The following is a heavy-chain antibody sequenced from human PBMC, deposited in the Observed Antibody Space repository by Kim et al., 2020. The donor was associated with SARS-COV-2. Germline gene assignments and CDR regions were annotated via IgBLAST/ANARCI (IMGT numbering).Heavy chain of an antibody. CDR2: IKKDGSEK. CDR3: ARESSSGGYYDGMDV. D-gene: IGHD6-25*01. J-gene: IGHJ6*02. Sequence: GGSLRLSCAASGFTLSSYWMSWVRQAPGKGLGWVANIKKDGSEKYYVDSVKGRFTISRDNAKNSLYLQMKSLRAEDTAVYYCARESSSGGYYDGMDVWGQGTTVTVSS. CDR1: GFTLSSYW. V-gene: IGHV3-7*01.